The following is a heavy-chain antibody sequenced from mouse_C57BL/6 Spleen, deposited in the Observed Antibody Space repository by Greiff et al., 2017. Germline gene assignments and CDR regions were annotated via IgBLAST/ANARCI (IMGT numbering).Heavy chain of an antibody. J-gene: IGHJ4*01. Sequence: QVQLQQSGPGLVQPSQSLSITCTVSGFSLTSYGVHWVRQSPGKGLEWLGVIWSGGSTDYNAAFISRLSISQDNSKSQVFFKMNSLQADDTAIYYCAKVYYDYDVGYAMDYWGQGTSVTVSS. CDR1: GFSLTSYG. CDR2: IWSGGST. CDR3: AKVYYDYDVGYAMDY. D-gene: IGHD2-4*01. V-gene: IGHV2-2*01.